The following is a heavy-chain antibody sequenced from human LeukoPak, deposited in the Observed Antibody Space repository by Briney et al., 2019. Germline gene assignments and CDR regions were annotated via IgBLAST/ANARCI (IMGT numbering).Heavy chain of an antibody. J-gene: IGHJ4*02. CDR1: GFTFSSYS. V-gene: IGHV3-21*01. CDR2: IGGSSSYI. CDR3: ARDRRGGGGSYFDY. Sequence: GGSLRLSCAASGFTFSSYSMNWVRQAPGKGLEWFSSIGGSSSYIYYADSVKGRFTISRDNAKNLLFLQMNSLRAEDTAVYYCARDRRGGGGSYFDYWGQGTLVTVSS. D-gene: IGHD1-26*01.